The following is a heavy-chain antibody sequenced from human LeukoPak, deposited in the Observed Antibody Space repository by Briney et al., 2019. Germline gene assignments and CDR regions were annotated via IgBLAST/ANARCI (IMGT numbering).Heavy chain of an antibody. CDR3: ARDQWSDGFDH. CDR1: GFNFSAHL. J-gene: IGHJ4*02. CDR2: VSGGGTDT. Sequence: AGGSLTLSCTGSGFNFSAHLMTWVRQVPGKGLEWISSVSGGGTDTYYADSVKGRFIVSRDDSKSTIYLLMNGLTVEDTATYFCARDQWSDGFDHWGQGTLATVSS. V-gene: IGHV3-23*01. D-gene: IGHD2-15*01.